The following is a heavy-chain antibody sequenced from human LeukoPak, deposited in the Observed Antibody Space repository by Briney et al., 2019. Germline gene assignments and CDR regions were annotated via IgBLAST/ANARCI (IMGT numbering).Heavy chain of an antibody. CDR3: ARELGSSWSYYFDY. D-gene: IGHD6-13*01. CDR1: GYTFTSYA. Sequence: GASVKVSCKASGYTFTSYAMHWVRQAPGQRLEWMGWINAGNGNTKYSQEFQGRVTITRDTSASTAYMELSSLRSGDMTVYYCARELGSSWSYYFDYWGQGTLVTVSS. CDR2: INAGNGNT. J-gene: IGHJ4*02. V-gene: IGHV1-3*03.